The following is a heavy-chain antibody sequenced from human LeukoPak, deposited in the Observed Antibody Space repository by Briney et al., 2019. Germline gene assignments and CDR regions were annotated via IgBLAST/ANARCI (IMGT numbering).Heavy chain of an antibody. CDR1: GFTFSRYA. V-gene: IGHV3-23*01. J-gene: IGHJ4*02. D-gene: IGHD3-22*01. Sequence: GGSLRLSCAASGFTFSRYAVTWVRQAPGKGLEWVSAIYASGGGTFYADSVKGRFTISRDNSKNMLYLQMNSLRAEDTAVYYCAKNYYDSSGYYPWYFDYWGQGTLVTVSS. CDR2: IYASGGGT. CDR3: AKNYYDSSGYYPWYFDY.